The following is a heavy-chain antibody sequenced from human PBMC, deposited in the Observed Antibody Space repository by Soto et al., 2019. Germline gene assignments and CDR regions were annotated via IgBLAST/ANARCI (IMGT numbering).Heavy chain of an antibody. CDR1: GFTFSRYG. D-gene: IGHD6-6*01. J-gene: IGHJ3*02. V-gene: IGHV3-30*18. CDR3: AKDTGSSAYSPDALDI. Sequence: QVQLVESGGGVVRPGRSLRLSCAGSGFTFSRYGMHWVRQAPGKGLEWVSVISYDKNHQYYADSVKGRFTVSRDNSKNTLYLQMNSLRGEDTAVYYCAKDTGSSAYSPDALDIWGQGTMVTVSS. CDR2: ISYDKNHQ.